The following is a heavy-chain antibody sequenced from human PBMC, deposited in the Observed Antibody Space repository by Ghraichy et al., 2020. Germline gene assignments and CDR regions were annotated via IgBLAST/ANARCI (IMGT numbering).Heavy chain of an antibody. J-gene: IGHJ6*02. Sequence: SETLSLTCTVSGGSISSYYWSWIRQPPGKGLEWIGYIYYSGSTNYNPSLKSRVTISVDTSKNQFSLKLSSVTAADTAVYYCARLKVTDDYYYGMDVWGQGTTVTVSS. CDR3: ARLKVTDDYYYGMDV. CDR1: GGSISSYY. D-gene: IGHD2-21*02. V-gene: IGHV4-59*01. CDR2: IYYSGST.